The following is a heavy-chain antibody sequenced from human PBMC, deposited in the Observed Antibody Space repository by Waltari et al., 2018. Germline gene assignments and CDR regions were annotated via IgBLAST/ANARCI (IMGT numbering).Heavy chain of an antibody. CDR2: IFSTDEK. Sequence: QVTLKESGPVLVKTTETLPLTCTVSGFSLSNPRLGVSWIRQPPGKALEWLAHIFSTDEKSYTTSLKTRLTISKDTSKSQVVLTMTNMDPGDTATYFCARMLNWGLDYWGQGTLVTVSS. CDR3: ARMLNWGLDY. D-gene: IGHD7-27*01. J-gene: IGHJ4*02. CDR1: GFSLSNPRLG. V-gene: IGHV2-26*01.